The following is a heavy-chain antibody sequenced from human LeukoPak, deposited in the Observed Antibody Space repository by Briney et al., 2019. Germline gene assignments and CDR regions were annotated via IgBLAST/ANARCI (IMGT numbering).Heavy chain of an antibody. CDR3: GGGGYLLDY. J-gene: IGHJ4*02. CDR1: GYTFSRYW. Sequence: GGSLRLSCAASGYTFSRYWMHWVRQAPGKGLVWVSRISSDGRSTSYADSVKGRFTVSRDNAKNTVYLQMNSLRAEDTAVYYCGGGGYLLDYWGQGTLVTVSS. D-gene: IGHD1-26*01. V-gene: IGHV3-74*01. CDR2: ISSDGRST.